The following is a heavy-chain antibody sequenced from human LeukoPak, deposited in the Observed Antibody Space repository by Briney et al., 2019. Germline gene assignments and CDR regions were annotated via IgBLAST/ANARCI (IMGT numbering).Heavy chain of an antibody. V-gene: IGHV3-11*04. J-gene: IGHJ4*02. CDR2: ISSSGSTI. Sequence: GGSLRLSCAASGFTFSDYYMSWIRQAPGKGLEWVSYISSSGSTIYYPGSVKGRFTISRDNAKNSLYLQMNSLRAEDTAVYYCARGTSGWLVYFDYWGQGTLVTVSS. D-gene: IGHD6-19*01. CDR1: GFTFSDYY. CDR3: ARGTSGWLVYFDY.